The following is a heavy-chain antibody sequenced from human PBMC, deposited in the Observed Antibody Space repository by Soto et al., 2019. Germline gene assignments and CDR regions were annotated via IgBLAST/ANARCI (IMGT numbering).Heavy chain of an antibody. CDR3: ARIPVDTSMIYWLDP. J-gene: IGHJ5*02. Sequence: SESLSLTCTVSGGSVSSGDYYWSWIRQPPGKGLEWIGYIYYSGNTNYNPSLKSRVIISVDTSKNLFSLKLTSVTAADTAVYYCARIPVDTSMIYWLDPWGQGTLVTVSS. V-gene: IGHV4-61*08. CDR1: GGSVSSGDYY. CDR2: IYYSGNT. D-gene: IGHD5-18*01.